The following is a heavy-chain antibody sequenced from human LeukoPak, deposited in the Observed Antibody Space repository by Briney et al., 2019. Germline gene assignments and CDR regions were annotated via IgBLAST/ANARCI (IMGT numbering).Heavy chain of an antibody. J-gene: IGHJ4*02. V-gene: IGHV3-69-1*01. CDR1: GFTFSAYW. D-gene: IGHD5-18*01. Sequence: PGGSLRLSCVASGFTFSAYWMTWVRQAPGKGLEWLSYLSNTNMIHYAESVKGRFTISRDNAKNSLYLQMDGLRAEDTAVYYCARRGETAMVGDYWGRGTLVTVSS. CDR2: LSNTNMI. CDR3: ARRGETAMVGDY.